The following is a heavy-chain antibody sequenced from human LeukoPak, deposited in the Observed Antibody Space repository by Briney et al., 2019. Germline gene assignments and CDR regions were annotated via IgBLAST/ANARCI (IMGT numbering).Heavy chain of an antibody. J-gene: IGHJ3*02. D-gene: IGHD1-26*01. CDR2: MNPNSGNT. V-gene: IGHV1-8*03. CDR1: GYTFTSYD. Sequence: ASVKVSCKASGYTFTSYDINWVRQATGQGLEWMGWMNPNSGNTGYAQKFQGRVTITRNTSISTAYMELSSLRSEDTAVYYCARGRSYDLIAFDIWGQGTMVTVSS. CDR3: ARGRSYDLIAFDI.